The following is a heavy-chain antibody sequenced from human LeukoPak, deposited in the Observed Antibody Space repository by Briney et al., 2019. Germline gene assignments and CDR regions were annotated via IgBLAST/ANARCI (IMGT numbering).Heavy chain of an antibody. V-gene: IGHV4-34*01. J-gene: IGHJ3*02. CDR1: GGSFSGYY. Sequence: SETLSLTCAVYGGSFSGYYWSWIRQPPGKGLEWIGEINHSGSTNYNPSLKSRVTISVDTSKNQFSLKLSSVTAADTAVYYCARHVLLWFGEIHFDIWDQGTMVTVSS. CDR2: INHSGST. D-gene: IGHD3-10*01. CDR3: ARHVLLWFGEIHFDI.